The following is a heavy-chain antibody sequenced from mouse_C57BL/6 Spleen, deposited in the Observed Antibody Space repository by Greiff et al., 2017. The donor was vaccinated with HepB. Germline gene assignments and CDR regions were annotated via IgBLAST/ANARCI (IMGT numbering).Heavy chain of an antibody. J-gene: IGHJ2*01. CDR3: ARGGLYYYGPLFDY. V-gene: IGHV1-76*01. CDR2: IYPGSGNT. Sequence: QVQLQQSGAELVRPGASVKLSCKASGYTFTDYYINWVKQRPGQGLEWIARIYPGSGNTYYNEKFKGKATLTAEKSSSTAYMQLSSLTSEDSAVYFCARGGLYYYGPLFDYWGQGTTLTVSS. D-gene: IGHD1-1*01. CDR1: GYTFTDYY.